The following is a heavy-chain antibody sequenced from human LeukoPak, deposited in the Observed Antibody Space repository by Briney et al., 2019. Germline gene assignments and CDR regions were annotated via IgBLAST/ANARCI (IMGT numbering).Heavy chain of an antibody. J-gene: IGHJ4*02. Sequence: ASVKVSCKASGYTFTSYDINWVRQATGQGLEWMGWMNPNSGNTGYAQKFQGRVTMTRNTSISTAYMELSSLRSEDTAVYYCARGVVPAPTHDYWGQGTLVTVSS. D-gene: IGHD2-2*01. V-gene: IGHV1-8*01. CDR1: GYTFTSYD. CDR3: ARGVVPAPTHDY. CDR2: MNPNSGNT.